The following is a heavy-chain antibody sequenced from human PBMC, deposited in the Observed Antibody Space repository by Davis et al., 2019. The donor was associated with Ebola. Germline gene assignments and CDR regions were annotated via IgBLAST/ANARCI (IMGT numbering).Heavy chain of an antibody. CDR1: GFTFISYY. CDR2: INPSGGST. CDR3: ATGKGYTRDAFDI. Sequence: ASVKVSCKASGFTFISYYMHWVRQAPGQGLEWMGIINPSGGSTSYAQKFQGRVSMTRDTSTSTVYMELSSLRSEDTAVYYCATGKGYTRDAFDIWGQGTMLTVSS. V-gene: IGHV1-46*01. D-gene: IGHD2-15*01. J-gene: IGHJ3*02.